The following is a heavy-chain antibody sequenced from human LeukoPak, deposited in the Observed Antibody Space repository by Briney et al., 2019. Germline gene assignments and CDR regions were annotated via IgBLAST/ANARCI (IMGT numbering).Heavy chain of an antibody. CDR2: MYTSGST. Sequence: SETLSLTCTVSGGSISSYYWSWIRQPAGKGLEWLGRMYTSGSTNYNPSLKSRATMSVDTSKNQFSLKLSSVTAADTAVYYCARGRVYYGDSPRGAFDIWGQGTMVTVSS. CDR3: ARGRVYYGDSPRGAFDI. V-gene: IGHV4-4*07. D-gene: IGHD4-17*01. J-gene: IGHJ3*02. CDR1: GGSISSYY.